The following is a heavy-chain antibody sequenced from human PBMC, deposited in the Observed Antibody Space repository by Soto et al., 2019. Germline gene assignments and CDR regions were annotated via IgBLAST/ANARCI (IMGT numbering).Heavy chain of an antibody. CDR1: GYTFTSYG. CDR2: ISAYNGNT. J-gene: IGHJ4*02. CDR3: ARDLGGSYYAPVDY. D-gene: IGHD1-26*01. V-gene: IGHV1-18*01. Sequence: QVQLVQSGAEVKKPGASVKVSCKASGYTFTSYGISWVRQAPGQGLEWMGWISAYNGNTKYAQKFQGRVTMTTDTATSTAYMGMRSLRSDDTAVYYCARDLGGSYYAPVDYWGQGTLVTVSS.